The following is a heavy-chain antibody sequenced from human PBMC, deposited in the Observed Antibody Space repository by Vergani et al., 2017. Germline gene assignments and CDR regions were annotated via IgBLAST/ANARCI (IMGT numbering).Heavy chain of an antibody. J-gene: IGHJ6*03. CDR1: GGSFSGYY. CDR3: ARGRSPINTMVRGRLPYYYMDV. Sequence: QVQLQQWGAGLLKPSETLSLTCAVYGGSFSGYYWSWIRQPPGKGLEWIGEINHSGSTNYNPSLKSRVTTSVDTSKNQFSLKLGSVTAADTAVYYCARGRSPINTMVRGRLPYYYMDVWGKGTTVTVSS. V-gene: IGHV4-34*01. D-gene: IGHD3-10*01. CDR2: INHSGST.